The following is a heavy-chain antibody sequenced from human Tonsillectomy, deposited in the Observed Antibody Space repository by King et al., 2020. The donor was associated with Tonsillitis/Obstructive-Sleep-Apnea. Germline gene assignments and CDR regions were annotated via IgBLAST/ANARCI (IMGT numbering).Heavy chain of an antibody. V-gene: IGHV1-2*02. CDR3: ARVPYSSGFIYYFDY. Sequence: QLVQSGAEVKKPGASVKVSCKASGYTFTGYYIHWVRQAPGQGLEWMGWINPNSGGTNYAQKFQGRVTMTRDTSISKAYMELSRLRSDDTAVYYCARVPYSSGFIYYFDYWGQGTLVTVSS. CDR2: INPNSGGT. J-gene: IGHJ4*02. CDR1: GYTFTGYY. D-gene: IGHD6-19*01.